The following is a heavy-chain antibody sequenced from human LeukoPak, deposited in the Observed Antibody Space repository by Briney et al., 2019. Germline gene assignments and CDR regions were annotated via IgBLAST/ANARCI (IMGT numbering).Heavy chain of an antibody. D-gene: IGHD3-22*01. CDR3: ARTDYDTSGYYSRWFDP. CDR1: GYTFTGYY. J-gene: IGHJ5*02. Sequence: GASVKVSCKASGYTFTGYYMHWVRQAPGQGLEWMGWINPNSGGTNYAQKFQGRVTMTRDTSISTAYMELSRLRSDDTAVYYCARTDYDTSGYYSRWFDPWGQGTLVTVSS. CDR2: INPNSGGT. V-gene: IGHV1-2*02.